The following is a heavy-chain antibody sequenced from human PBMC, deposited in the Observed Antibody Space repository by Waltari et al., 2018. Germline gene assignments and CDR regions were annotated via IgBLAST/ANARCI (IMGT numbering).Heavy chain of an antibody. D-gene: IGHD1-26*01. CDR2: IIPIFGTA. CDR3: ARVAYGSYSIDP. Sequence: VQLVQSGAEGKKPGSSVKVDGKASGGTFSSSATSGVRHAHGQGLEWMGGIIPIFGTATYAQKFQGRVTITAAESTSTAYMELSSLRSEDTAVYYCARVAYGSYSIDPWGQGTLVTVSS. J-gene: IGHJ5*02. CDR1: GGTFSSSA. V-gene: IGHV1-69*01.